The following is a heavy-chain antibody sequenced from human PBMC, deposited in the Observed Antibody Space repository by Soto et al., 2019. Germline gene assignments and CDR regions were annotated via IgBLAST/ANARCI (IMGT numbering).Heavy chain of an antibody. CDR1: GYSFTSYW. CDR3: ARRVVVPAANNWFDP. D-gene: IGHD2-2*01. J-gene: IGHJ5*02. Sequence: GESLKISCKGSGYSFTSYWIGWVRQMPGKGLEWMGIIYPGDSDTRYSPSFQGQVTISADKSISTAYLQWSSLKASDTAMYYCARRVVVPAANNWFDPWGQGTLVTSPQ. V-gene: IGHV5-51*01. CDR2: IYPGDSDT.